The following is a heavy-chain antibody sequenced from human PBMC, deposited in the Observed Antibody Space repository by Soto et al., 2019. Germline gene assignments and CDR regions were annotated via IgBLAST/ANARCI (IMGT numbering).Heavy chain of an antibody. D-gene: IGHD2-21*02. CDR3: ARQRTTVVTQAYFDH. Sequence: PSETLSLTCIVSGESISSSSYYWGWIRQPPGKGLEWIGGIYYSGRTYYNPSFKSRVTISIDTSKNQFSLKLSSVTATDTAVYYCARQRTTVVTQAYFDHWGQGAQVTVSS. CDR2: IYYSGRT. J-gene: IGHJ4*02. CDR1: GESISSSSYY. V-gene: IGHV4-39*01.